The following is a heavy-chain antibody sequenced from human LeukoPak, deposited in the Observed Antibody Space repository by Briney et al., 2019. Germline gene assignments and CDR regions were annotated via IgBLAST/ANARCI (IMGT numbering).Heavy chain of an antibody. CDR3: AREGIAVAASAGGFDY. Sequence: PGGSLRLSCAASGFTVSSNYMSWVRQAPGKGLEWVSVIYSGGSTYYADSVKGRFTNSRDNSKNTLYLQMNSLRAEDTAVYYCAREGIAVAASAGGFDYWGQGTLVTVSS. V-gene: IGHV3-53*01. CDR2: IYSGGST. CDR1: GFTVSSNY. J-gene: IGHJ4*02. D-gene: IGHD6-19*01.